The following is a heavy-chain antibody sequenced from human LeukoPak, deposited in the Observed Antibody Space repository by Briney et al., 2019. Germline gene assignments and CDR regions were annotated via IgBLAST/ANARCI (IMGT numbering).Heavy chain of an antibody. J-gene: IGHJ4*02. CDR3: ARAQGMAVAGRAYYFDY. D-gene: IGHD6-19*01. Sequence: SETLSLTCTFSDGDINTSPYYWGWIRQPPGKGLQWIGSVYYSGSTYYSPSLKSRVTISVDTSKKQFSLKLNSVTAADTAVYYCARAQGMAVAGRAYYFDYWGQGTLVTVSS. CDR2: VYYSGST. CDR1: DGDINTSPYY. V-gene: IGHV4-39*01.